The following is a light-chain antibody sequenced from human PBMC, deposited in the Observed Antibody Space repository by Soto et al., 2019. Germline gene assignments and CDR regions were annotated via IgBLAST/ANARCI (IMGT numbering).Light chain of an antibody. J-gene: IGLJ3*02. V-gene: IGLV2-14*01. CDR1: SSDVGGYNF. Sequence: QSALTQPASVSGSPGQSITISCTGTSSDVGGYNFVSWYQHHPDNAPKLMISEVSNRPSGVSNRFSGSKSGNTASLTISGLQAEDEADYYCSSYTSSSTLVFGGGTKLTVL. CDR2: EVS. CDR3: SSYTSSSTLV.